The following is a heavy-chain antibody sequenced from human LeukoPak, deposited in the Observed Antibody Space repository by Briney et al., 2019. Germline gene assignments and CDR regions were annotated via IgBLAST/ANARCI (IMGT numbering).Heavy chain of an antibody. J-gene: IGHJ3*02. CDR3: ARRNPDSFEAFDI. D-gene: IGHD1-14*01. Sequence: GESLKISCKGSGYSFTSYWIGWVRQLPGKGLEWMGIIYPGDSDTRYSPSFQGQVTISADKSISTAYLQWSSLKASDTAMYYCARRNPDSFEAFDIWGQGTMVTVSS. CDR1: GYSFTSYW. V-gene: IGHV5-51*01. CDR2: IYPGDSDT.